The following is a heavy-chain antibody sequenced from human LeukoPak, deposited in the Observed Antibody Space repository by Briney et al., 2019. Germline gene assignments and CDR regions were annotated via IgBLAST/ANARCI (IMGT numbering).Heavy chain of an antibody. J-gene: IGHJ5*02. CDR3: AKGEIFGVVSVRIGHSFDP. Sequence: PGGSLRLSCAASGFTFSSYAMSWVRQAPGKGLEWVSAISGSGGSTYYADSVKGRFTISRDNSKNTLYLQMNSLRAEDTAVYYCAKGEIFGVVSVRIGHSFDPWGQGTLVTVSS. CDR1: GFTFSSYA. V-gene: IGHV3-23*01. CDR2: ISGSGGST. D-gene: IGHD3-3*01.